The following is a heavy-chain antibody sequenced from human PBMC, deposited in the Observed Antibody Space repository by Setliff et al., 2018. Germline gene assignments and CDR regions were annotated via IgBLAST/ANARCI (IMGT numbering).Heavy chain of an antibody. D-gene: IGHD1-26*01. CDR2: IWYDGSNK. CDR1: GFTFSTYG. J-gene: IGHJ4*02. V-gene: IGHV3-30*02. Sequence: PGGSLRLSCAASGFTFSTYGMHWVRQAPGKGLEWVAYIWYDGSNKYYVDSVKGRFTVSRDNSKNTLYLQMNSLRAEDTAVYYCAKGSVPIVGTTYSFDYWGQGTLVTVSS. CDR3: AKGSVPIVGTTYSFDY.